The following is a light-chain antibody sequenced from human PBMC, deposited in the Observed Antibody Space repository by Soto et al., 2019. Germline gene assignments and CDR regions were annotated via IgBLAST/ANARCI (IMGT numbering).Light chain of an antibody. V-gene: IGLV2-14*01. J-gene: IGLJ1*01. CDR3: NSYTSSSTQV. CDR2: EVS. Sequence: QSELTQPASVSGSPGQSITISCTGTSSDVGGYNYVSWYQQHPGKAPKLMIYEVSNRPSGVSNRFSGSKSGNTASLTISGLQAEDEADYYCNSYTSSSTQVFGTGTKVTVL. CDR1: SSDVGGYNY.